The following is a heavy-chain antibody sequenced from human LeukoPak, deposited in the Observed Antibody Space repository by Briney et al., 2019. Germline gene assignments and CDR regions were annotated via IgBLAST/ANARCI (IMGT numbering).Heavy chain of an antibody. CDR2: VSYDGSYK. CDR1: GFTFHNYA. Sequence: GGSLRLSCAASGFTFHNYALHWVRQAPGKGLEWVAVVSYDGSYKDYADSVKGRFTISRDNAKNSLYLQMNSLRAEDTAVYYCARDPLSSSSFDLWGQGTLVTVSS. J-gene: IGHJ4*02. V-gene: IGHV3-30*04. D-gene: IGHD6-13*01. CDR3: ARDPLSSSSFDL.